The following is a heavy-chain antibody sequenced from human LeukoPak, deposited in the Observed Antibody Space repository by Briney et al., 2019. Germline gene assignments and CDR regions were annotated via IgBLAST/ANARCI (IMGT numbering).Heavy chain of an antibody. CDR1: GGSITLRSW. V-gene: IGHV4-4*02. Sequence: PSETLSLTCAVSGGSITLRSWWTWVRQAPGKGLEWLGEVYHSGTTRYNPSLKSRVTISVDRSKNQFSLKLNSVTAADTAVYYCAKSNGYGLIDIWGQGTMVTVSS. D-gene: IGHD3-22*01. CDR2: VYHSGTT. J-gene: IGHJ3*02. CDR3: AKSNGYGLIDI.